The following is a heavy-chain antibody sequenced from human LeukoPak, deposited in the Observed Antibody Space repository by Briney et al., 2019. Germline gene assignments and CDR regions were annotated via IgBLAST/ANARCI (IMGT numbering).Heavy chain of an antibody. CDR1: GGSISSGSYY. Sequence: SQTLSLTCTVSGGSISSGSYYWSWIRQPAGKGLEWIGYIYTSGSTSYNTSLQSRVSISLDTSKNQFSLKLNSVTAADTAVYYCASAKGDTSGYGACHIWGQGTMVSVSS. D-gene: IGHD3-22*01. CDR3: ASAKGDTSGYGACHI. V-gene: IGHV4-61*09. J-gene: IGHJ3*02. CDR2: IYTSGST.